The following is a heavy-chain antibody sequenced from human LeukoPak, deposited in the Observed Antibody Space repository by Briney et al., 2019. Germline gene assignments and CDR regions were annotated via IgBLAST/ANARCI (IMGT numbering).Heavy chain of an antibody. CDR2: IYYSGST. J-gene: IGHJ4*02. D-gene: IGHD6-19*01. V-gene: IGHV4-59*01. CDR1: GGSISSYY. Sequence: SETLSLTCTLSGGSISSYYWSWIRQPPGKGLEWIGYIYYSGSTNYNPSLKSRVTISVDTSKNQFSLKVSSVTAADTAVYYCARKSSGWFFDYWGQGTLVTVSS. CDR3: ARKSSGWFFDY.